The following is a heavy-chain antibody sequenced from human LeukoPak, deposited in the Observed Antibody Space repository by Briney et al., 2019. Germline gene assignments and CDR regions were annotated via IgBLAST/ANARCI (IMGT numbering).Heavy chain of an antibody. D-gene: IGHD4-17*01. CDR1: GGPISSYY. Sequence: SETLSLTCTVSGGPISSYYWSWIRQPAGKGLEWIGRIYTSGSTNYNPSLKSRVTMSVDTSKNQFSLKLSSVTAADTAVYYCARLMTTVTSYYYYYYMDGWGEGTTVTVSS. CDR2: IYTSGST. V-gene: IGHV4-4*07. CDR3: ARLMTTVTSYYYYYYMDG. J-gene: IGHJ6*03.